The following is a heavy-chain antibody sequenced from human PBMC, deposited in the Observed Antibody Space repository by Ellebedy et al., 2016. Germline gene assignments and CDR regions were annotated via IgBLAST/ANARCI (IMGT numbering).Heavy chain of an antibody. J-gene: IGHJ4*02. D-gene: IGHD2-2*01. CDR2: IYHSGST. V-gene: IGHV4-4*02. Sequence: SETLSLXXAVSGGSISSSNWWSWVRQPPGKGLEWIGEIYHSGSTNYNPSLKSRVTISVDKSKNRFSLKLSSVTAADTAVYYCARRIPAAIIWNWGQGTLVTVSS. CDR1: GGSISSSNW. CDR3: ARRIPAAIIWN.